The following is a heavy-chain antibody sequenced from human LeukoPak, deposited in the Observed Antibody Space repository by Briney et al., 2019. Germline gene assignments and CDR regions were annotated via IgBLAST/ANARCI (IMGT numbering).Heavy chain of an antibody. D-gene: IGHD2-2*03. J-gene: IGHJ5*02. Sequence: SETLSLTCTVSGGSISSSSYYWGWIRQPPGKGLEWIGSIYYSGSTYYNPSLKSRITISVDTSKNQFSLNLSSVTAADTAVYYCAREDLDIGRNWFDPWGQGTLVTVSS. V-gene: IGHV4-39*02. CDR2: IYYSGST. CDR1: GGSISSSSYY. CDR3: AREDLDIGRNWFDP.